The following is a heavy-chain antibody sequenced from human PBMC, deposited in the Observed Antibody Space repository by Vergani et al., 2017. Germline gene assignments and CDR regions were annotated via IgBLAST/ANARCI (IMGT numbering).Heavy chain of an antibody. CDR2: IHHRGAT. CDR1: GGSITTNF. J-gene: IGHJ5*02. D-gene: IGHD6-19*01. Sequence: QVQLQESGPGLVKPSETLSLTCTVSGGSITTNFWSWIRRPPGKGLEWIGYIHHRGATNSKSSLRSRVSISIDTSKISFYLRLSSVTTADTSMYYSASDTHSGQRADRWGQGILVTVTS. V-gene: IGHV4-59*01. CDR3: ASDTHSGQRADR.